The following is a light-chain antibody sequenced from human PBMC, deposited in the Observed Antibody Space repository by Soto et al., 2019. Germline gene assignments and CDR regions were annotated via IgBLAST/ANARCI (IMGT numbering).Light chain of an antibody. V-gene: IGKV1-5*03. J-gene: IGKJ1*01. CDR1: QSISSW. Sequence: DIQMAQSPSTLYANAGDRVTITCRASQSISSWLAWYQQKPGKAPKLLIYQASSLENGVPSRFSGSGSGTEFSLTISSLQPDDFATYYCQQYSSHSTFGQGTKVDIK. CDR2: QAS. CDR3: QQYSSHST.